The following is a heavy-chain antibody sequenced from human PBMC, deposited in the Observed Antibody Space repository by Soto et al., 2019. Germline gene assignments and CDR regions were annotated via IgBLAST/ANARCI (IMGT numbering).Heavy chain of an antibody. CDR2: ISYDGSNK. CDR3: AKEGDSYGPIDAFDI. V-gene: IGHV3-30*18. J-gene: IGHJ3*02. CDR1: GFTFSSYG. D-gene: IGHD5-18*01. Sequence: VQLVESGGGVVQPGRSLRLSCAASGFTFSSYGMHWVRQAPGKGLEWVAVISYDGSNKYYADSVKGRFTISRDNSKNTLYLQMISLRAEDTAVYYCAKEGDSYGPIDAFDIWGQGTMVTVSS.